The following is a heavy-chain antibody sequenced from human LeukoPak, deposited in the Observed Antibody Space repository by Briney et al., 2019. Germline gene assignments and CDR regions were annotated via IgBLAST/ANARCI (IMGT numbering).Heavy chain of an antibody. Sequence: PGGSLRLSCAASGFTFGTHAMHWVRQAPGKGLEWVAVILSDGSIQNTADSVRGRFIISRDNSKNTLFLQMNRLRTEDTAVYYCARGAILGGYNLIDDWGQGALVTVSS. V-gene: IGHV3-30*04. CDR3: ARGAILGGYNLIDD. J-gene: IGHJ4*02. CDR2: ILSDGSIQ. D-gene: IGHD1-26*01. CDR1: GFTFGTHA.